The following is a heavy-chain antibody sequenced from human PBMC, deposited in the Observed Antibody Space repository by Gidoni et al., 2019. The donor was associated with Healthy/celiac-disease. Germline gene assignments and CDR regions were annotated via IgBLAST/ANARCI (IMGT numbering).Heavy chain of an antibody. V-gene: IGHV3-23*01. CDR1: GFTFSSYA. CDR3: AKVMGAGFYFDY. CDR2: ISVSVVST. D-gene: IGHD6-19*01. J-gene: IGHJ4*02. Sequence: EVQLLESGGGLVQPGGSLRPSCAASGFTFSSYAMSWVRQAPGKGLEWVSAISVSVVSTYYADSVKGRFTISRDNSKNTLYLQMHSLRAEDTAVYYCAKVMGAGFYFDYWGQGTLVTVSS.